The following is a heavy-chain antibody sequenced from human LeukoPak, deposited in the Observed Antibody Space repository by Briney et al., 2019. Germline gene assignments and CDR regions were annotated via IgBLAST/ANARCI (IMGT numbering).Heavy chain of an antibody. CDR1: GYTFTNNY. CDR2: IYPRDGST. Sequence: ASVKVSCKASGYTFTNNYLHWVRQAPGQGLEWMGLIYPRDGSTSYAQKFQGRVTITRDTSASTAYMELSSLRSEDTAVYYCARDLVVPAARYYYYGMDVWGQGTTVTVSS. CDR3: ARDLVVPAARYYYYGMDV. V-gene: IGHV1-46*01. D-gene: IGHD2-2*01. J-gene: IGHJ6*02.